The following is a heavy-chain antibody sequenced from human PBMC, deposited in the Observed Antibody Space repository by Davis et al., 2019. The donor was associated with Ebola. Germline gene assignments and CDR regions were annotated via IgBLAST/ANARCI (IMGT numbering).Heavy chain of an antibody. V-gene: IGHV4-39*01. J-gene: IGHJ6*02. CDR3: ARTLHTGTPTGDGMDV. Sequence: GSLRLSCTVSGGSISSSSYYWGWIRQPPGKGLEWIGSIYYSGSTYYNPSLKSRVTISVDTSKNQFSLKLSSVTAADTAVYYCARTLHTGTPTGDGMDVWGQGTTVTVSS. CDR1: GGSISSSSYY. D-gene: IGHD1-7*01. CDR2: IYYSGST.